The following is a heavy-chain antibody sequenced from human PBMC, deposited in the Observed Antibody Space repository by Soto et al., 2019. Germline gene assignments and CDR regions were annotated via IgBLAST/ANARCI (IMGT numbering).Heavy chain of an antibody. V-gene: IGHV1-18*01. Sequence: QVHLVQSGAEVKKPGASVKVSCTGSGYDFTTYGITWVRQAPGQGLEWMAWISAHNGNTDYAQKLQGRVTVTRDTSTSTAYRERRSLRSDDTAVYYCARGRYGDYWGQGALVTVSS. J-gene: IGHJ4*02. CDR2: ISAHNGNT. CDR1: GYDFTTYG. CDR3: ARGRYGDY. D-gene: IGHD1-1*01.